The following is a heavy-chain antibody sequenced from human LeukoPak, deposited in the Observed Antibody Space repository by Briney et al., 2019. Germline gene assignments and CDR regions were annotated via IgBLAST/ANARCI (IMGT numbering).Heavy chain of an antibody. CDR3: ARGHHFDILTGYPTYYYYGMDV. CDR1: GYTFTSYE. Sequence: GASVKVSCKASGYTFTSYEINWVRQATGQGLEWMGWMNPNSGITGFAQKFQGRVTMTRNTSITTVYMELSSLRYEDSAVYYCARGHHFDILTGYPTYYYYGMDVWGQGTTVIVSS. D-gene: IGHD3-9*01. V-gene: IGHV1-8*02. CDR2: MNPNSGIT. J-gene: IGHJ6*02.